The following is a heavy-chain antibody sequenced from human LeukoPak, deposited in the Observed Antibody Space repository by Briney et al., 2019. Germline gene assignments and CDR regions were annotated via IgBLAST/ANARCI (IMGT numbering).Heavy chain of an antibody. CDR1: GFTSIAYA. V-gene: IGHV3-23*01. Sequence: GGSLRLSCVGSGFTSIAYALTWARQAPGKGLEWVSGISGGGVTTYYADSVKGRFSISRDNSKNTLYLQMDSLRGEDTAVYYCAKDFRIGYSAHFDYWGQGALVTVSS. J-gene: IGHJ4*02. D-gene: IGHD2-21*01. CDR2: ISGGGVTT. CDR3: AKDFRIGYSAHFDY.